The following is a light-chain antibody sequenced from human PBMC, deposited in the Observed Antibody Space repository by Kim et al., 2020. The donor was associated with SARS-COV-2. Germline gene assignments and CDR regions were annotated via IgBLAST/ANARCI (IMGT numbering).Light chain of an antibody. CDR3: QQSYSTPYT. CDR2: AAS. Sequence: DIQMTQSPSSLSASVGDRVTITCRASQSISSYLNWYQQKPGKATKLLIYAASSLQCGVPSRFSGSGSGTDFTLTISSLQPEDFATYYCQQSYSTPYTFGQGTKREI. V-gene: IGKV1-39*01. J-gene: IGKJ2*01. CDR1: QSISSY.